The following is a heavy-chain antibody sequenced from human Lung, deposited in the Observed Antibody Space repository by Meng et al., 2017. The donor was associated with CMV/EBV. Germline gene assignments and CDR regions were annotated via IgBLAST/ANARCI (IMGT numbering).Heavy chain of an antibody. D-gene: IGHD6-13*01. Sequence: ASXXVSXKASGYTFTGYYMHWVRQAPGQGLEWMGWINPNSGGTNYAQKFQGRVTMTRDTSISTAYMELSRVKSDDTAVYYCARDGLALTQQLVPYGMDVWXQGTXVNGAS. CDR1: GYTFTGYY. CDR2: INPNSGGT. CDR3: ARDGLALTQQLVPYGMDV. V-gene: IGHV1-2*02. J-gene: IGHJ6*02.